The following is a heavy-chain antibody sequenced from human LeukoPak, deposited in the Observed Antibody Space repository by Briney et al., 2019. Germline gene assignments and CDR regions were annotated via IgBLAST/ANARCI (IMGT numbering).Heavy chain of an antibody. Sequence: GGSLRLSWAASGFTFSNAWMSWGRQAPGKALEWVGRIKSKTDGGTTDYAGPVKGRFNISRDDYKNTLYLQMNSLKPEDTAVYYCTTDLDVATSSCYWGQGTLVTVSS. CDR3: TTDLDVATSSCY. V-gene: IGHV3-15*01. CDR2: IKSKTDGGTT. J-gene: IGHJ4*02. D-gene: IGHD5-12*01. CDR1: GFTFSNAW.